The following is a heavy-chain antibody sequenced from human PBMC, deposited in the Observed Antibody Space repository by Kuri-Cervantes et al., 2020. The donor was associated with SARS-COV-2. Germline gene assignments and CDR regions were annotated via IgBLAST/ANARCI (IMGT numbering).Heavy chain of an antibody. CDR1: GGSISSGDYY. J-gene: IGHJ2*01. V-gene: IGHV4-39*07. D-gene: IGHD2-2*02. CDR2: IYFSGST. CDR3: ARIFVPAAILTDGWYFDL. Sequence: GSLRLSCTVSGGSISSGDYYWSWIRQPPGKGLEWIGAIYFSGSTFYNPSLTSRVTISIDTSKNQFSLKLSSVTAADTALYYCARIFVPAAILTDGWYFDLWGRGTLVTVSS.